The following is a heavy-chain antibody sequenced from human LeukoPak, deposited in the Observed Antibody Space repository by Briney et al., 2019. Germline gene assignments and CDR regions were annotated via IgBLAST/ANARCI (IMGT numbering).Heavy chain of an antibody. J-gene: IGHJ4*02. V-gene: IGHV1-2*02. D-gene: IGHD1-1*01. CDR2: INPNSGGA. CDR3: ARDSGTPTTPPTDF. CDR1: GYTFIDFF. Sequence: ASVKVSCKASGYTFIDFFIQWVRQAPGQRLEWMGWINPNSGGATYAQKFQGRVTMTRDTSISTVYMEMGGLTSDDTAVYYCARDSGTPTTPPTDFWGQGTRVIVSS.